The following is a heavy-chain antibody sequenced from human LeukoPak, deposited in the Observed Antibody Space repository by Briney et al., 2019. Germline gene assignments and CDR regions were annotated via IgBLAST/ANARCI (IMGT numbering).Heavy chain of an antibody. CDR1: GFTFSSYA. CDR2: ISGSGGST. J-gene: IGHJ1*01. CDR3: TKDGESGYYYEQ. D-gene: IGHD3-22*01. Sequence: PGGSLRLSCAASGFTFSSYAMSWVRQAPGKGLEWVSAISGSGGSTYYADSVKGRFTISRDNSKNTLYLQMNSLRAEDTAVYYCTKDGESGYYYEQWGQGTLVTVSS. V-gene: IGHV3-23*01.